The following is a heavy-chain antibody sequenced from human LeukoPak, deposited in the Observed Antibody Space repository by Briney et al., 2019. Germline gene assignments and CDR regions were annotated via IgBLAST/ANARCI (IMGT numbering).Heavy chain of an antibody. CDR1: GFTFSSYW. CDR3: ARRYYDFWSGYSYFDY. Sequence: GGSLRLSCAASGFTFSSYWMSWVRQAPGKGLEWVANIKQDGSEKYYVDSVNGRFTISRDNAKNSLYLQMNSLRAEDTAVYYCARRYYDFWSGYSYFDYWGQGTLVTVSS. CDR2: IKQDGSEK. J-gene: IGHJ4*02. D-gene: IGHD3-3*01. V-gene: IGHV3-7*01.